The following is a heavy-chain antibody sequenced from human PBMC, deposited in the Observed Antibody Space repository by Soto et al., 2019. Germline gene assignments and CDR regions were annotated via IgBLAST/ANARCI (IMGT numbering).Heavy chain of an antibody. Sequence: PGGSLRLSCSASGFTFSNFAMHWVRQAPGKGLEYVSAISDGSSTSYADSVKGRFTISRDNAKNTLYLQMNSLRAEDTAVYYCAREGGRWADAFDIWGQGTMVTVSS. CDR3: AREGGRWADAFDI. V-gene: IGHV3-64*04. J-gene: IGHJ3*02. CDR1: GFTFSNFA. CDR2: ISDGSST. D-gene: IGHD1-26*01.